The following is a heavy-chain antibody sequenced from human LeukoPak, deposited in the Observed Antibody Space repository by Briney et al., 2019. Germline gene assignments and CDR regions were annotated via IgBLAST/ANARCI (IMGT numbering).Heavy chain of an antibody. CDR1: GFTFSSYA. V-gene: IGHV3-23*01. D-gene: IGHD6-13*01. Sequence: GGSLRLSCAASGFTFSSYAMSWVRQAPGKGLEWVSAITNSGADTYYADSVKGRFTISRDNSKNTLHLQTNSLRAEDTAIYYCAKAPMEDSWYIHFDYWGQGTLVTVSS. J-gene: IGHJ4*02. CDR2: ITNSGADT. CDR3: AKAPMEDSWYIHFDY.